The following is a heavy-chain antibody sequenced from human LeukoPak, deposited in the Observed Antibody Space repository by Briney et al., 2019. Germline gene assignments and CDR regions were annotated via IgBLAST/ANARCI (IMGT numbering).Heavy chain of an antibody. CDR1: GFTFSSYG. V-gene: IGHV3-30*02. J-gene: IGHJ6*03. CDR2: IRYDGSNK. D-gene: IGHD6-13*01. CDR3: AKDPGYSSSWPYYYYYMDV. Sequence: PGGSLRLSCAASGFTFSSYGMHWVRQAPGKGLEWVAFIRYDGSNKYYADSVKGRFTISRDNSKNTLYLQMNSLRAKDTAVYYCAKDPGYSSSWPYYYYYMDVWGKGTTVTVSS.